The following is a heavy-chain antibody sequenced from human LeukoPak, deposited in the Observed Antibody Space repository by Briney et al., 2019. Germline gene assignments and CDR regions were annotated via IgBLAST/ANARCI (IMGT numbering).Heavy chain of an antibody. V-gene: IGHV3-23*01. Sequence: GGSLRLSCVASGFTFNNYAMSWVRQAPGRGLEWLSSISNSGGNIDYRNSVKGRFTISRDNSKNTLYLQMDSLGAEDTAVYYCANFACCHYDSESGYWGRGTLVTVSS. CDR1: GFTFNNYA. D-gene: IGHD3-22*01. J-gene: IGHJ4*02. CDR3: ANFACCHYDSESGY. CDR2: ISNSGGNI.